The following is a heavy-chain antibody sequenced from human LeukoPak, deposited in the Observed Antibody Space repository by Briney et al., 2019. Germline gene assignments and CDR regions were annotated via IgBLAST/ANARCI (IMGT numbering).Heavy chain of an antibody. Sequence: GASVKVSCKASGYTFTGYYMHWVRQAPGQGLEWMGWINPNSGGTNYAQKFQGRVTMTRDTSISTAYMELSRLRSDDTAVYYCARVDYDFWSGPFSYNWFDPWAREPWSPSPQ. CDR1: GYTFTGYY. J-gene: IGHJ5*02. D-gene: IGHD3-3*01. CDR3: ARVDYDFWSGPFSYNWFDP. CDR2: INPNSGGT. V-gene: IGHV1-2*02.